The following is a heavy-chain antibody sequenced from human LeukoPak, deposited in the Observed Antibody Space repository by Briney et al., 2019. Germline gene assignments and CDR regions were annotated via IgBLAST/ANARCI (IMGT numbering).Heavy chain of an antibody. Sequence: ASVKVSCKASGYTFTTYDINWVRQATGQGLEWMGWMNPNSGNTGYAQKFQGRVTMTRNTSISTAYMELSSLRSEDTAVYSCARGPNKSDGGNSGSAWFDPWGQGTLVTVSS. D-gene: IGHD4-23*01. J-gene: IGHJ5*02. CDR3: ARGPNKSDGGNSGSAWFDP. V-gene: IGHV1-8*01. CDR1: GYTFTTYD. CDR2: MNPNSGNT.